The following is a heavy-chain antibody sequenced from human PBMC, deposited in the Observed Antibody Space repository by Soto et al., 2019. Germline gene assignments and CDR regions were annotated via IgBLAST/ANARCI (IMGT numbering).Heavy chain of an antibody. J-gene: IGHJ6*02. V-gene: IGHV1-69*13. Sequence: ASVKVSCKASGGTFSSYAISWVRQAPGQGLEWMGGIIPIFGTANYAQKFQGRVTITADESTSTAYMELSSLRSEDTAVYYCASQEVVVVPAATNYGMDVWGQGTTVTVSS. CDR2: IIPIFGTA. D-gene: IGHD2-2*01. CDR1: GGTFSSYA. CDR3: ASQEVVVVPAATNYGMDV.